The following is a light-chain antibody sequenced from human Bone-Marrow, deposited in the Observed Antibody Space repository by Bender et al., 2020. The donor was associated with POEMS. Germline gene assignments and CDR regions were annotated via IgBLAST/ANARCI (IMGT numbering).Light chain of an antibody. Sequence: QPALTQPASVPGSPGQSITISCTGSSSDIGTYNFVSWYQHHPGKAPKLLIYDVSNRPAGVSKRFSGSKSGNTASLTISGLQTEDEADYYCTSYTSSSTSFGGGTKVTVL. V-gene: IGLV2-14*03. CDR1: SSDIGTYNF. J-gene: IGLJ3*02. CDR2: DVS. CDR3: TSYTSSSTS.